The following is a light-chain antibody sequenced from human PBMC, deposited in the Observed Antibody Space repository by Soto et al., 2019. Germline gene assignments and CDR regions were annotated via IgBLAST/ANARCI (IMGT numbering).Light chain of an antibody. CDR2: AAS. CDR1: QGIRNE. J-gene: IGKJ3*01. V-gene: IGKV1-6*01. CDR3: LQDDDYPFT. Sequence: AIQVTQSPSSLSASVGDRVTITCRASQGIRNELSWYQQKPGKAPKFLIFAASNLQSGVPSRFSGSGSGTDFTLTISSLQPEDFATYFCLQDDDYPFTFGQGTKVDIK.